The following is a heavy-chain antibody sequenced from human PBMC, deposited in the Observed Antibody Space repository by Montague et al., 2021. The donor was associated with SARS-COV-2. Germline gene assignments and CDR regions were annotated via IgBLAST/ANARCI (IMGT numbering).Heavy chain of an antibody. CDR2: VHFSGIT. CDR1: GGSLNGYF. D-gene: IGHD1-26*01. V-gene: IGHV4-59*01. Sequence: ETLSLTCTLAGGSLNGYFWSWIRQAPGKTLEWLGYVHFSGITNYNPSLKSRVAISVDTSKSQLSLRLASMTVADTAVYFCARDVSTGTYTFDNWAHGVLFTVSS. J-gene: IGHJ4*01. CDR3: ARDVSTGTYTFDN.